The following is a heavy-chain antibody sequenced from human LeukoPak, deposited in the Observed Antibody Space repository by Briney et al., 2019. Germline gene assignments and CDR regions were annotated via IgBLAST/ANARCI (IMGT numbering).Heavy chain of an antibody. CDR2: INHSGST. J-gene: IGHJ5*02. D-gene: IGHD2-2*01. V-gene: IGHV4-34*01. Sequence: SETLSLTCAVYGGSFSGYYWSWIRQPPGKGLEWIGEINHSGSTNYNPSLKSRVTISVDTSKNQFSLKLSSVTAADTAVYYCARASIVVVPAHNWFDPWGQGTLVTVSS. CDR1: GGSFSGYY. CDR3: ARASIVVVPAHNWFDP.